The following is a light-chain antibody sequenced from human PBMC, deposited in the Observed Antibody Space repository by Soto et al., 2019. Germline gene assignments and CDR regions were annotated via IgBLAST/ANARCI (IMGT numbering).Light chain of an antibody. CDR1: QTVRNNY. V-gene: IGKV3-20*01. CDR2: GAS. CDR3: QQYGSSGT. Sequence: EFLFTQSLGTLSLSPGERATLSRMASQTVRNNYLAWYQQKPGQAPRLLIYGASNRATGVPDRFSGSGSGTDFTLTISRLEPEDFAVYYCQQYGSSGTFGQGTKVDIK. J-gene: IGKJ1*01.